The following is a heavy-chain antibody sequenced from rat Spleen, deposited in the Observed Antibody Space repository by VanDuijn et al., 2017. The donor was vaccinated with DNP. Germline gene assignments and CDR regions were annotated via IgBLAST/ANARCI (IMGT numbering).Heavy chain of an antibody. CDR1: GFTFSDYN. D-gene: IGHD4-3*01. CDR2: ISFGGGNT. Sequence: EVQLVESGGGLVQPGRSLKLSCVASGFTFSDYNMAWVRQAPKKGLEWVATISFGGGNTNYRDSVKGRFTVSRDNAKSTLYLQMDSLRSEDTATYYCARWYNSGYYFDYWGQGVMVTVSS. V-gene: IGHV5-7*01. CDR3: ARWYNSGYYFDY. J-gene: IGHJ2*01.